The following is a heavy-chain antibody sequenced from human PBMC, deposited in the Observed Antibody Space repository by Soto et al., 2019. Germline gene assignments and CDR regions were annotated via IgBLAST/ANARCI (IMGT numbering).Heavy chain of an antibody. CDR2: IYYSGST. V-gene: IGHV4-39*01. D-gene: IGHD3-22*01. CDR1: GGSISSSSYY. CDR3: ARRDYDSSGYYYVSYGMDV. Sequence: SETLSLTCTVSGGSISSSSYYWDWIRQPPGKGLEWIGSIYYSGSTYYNPSLKSRVTISVDTSKNQFSLKLSSVTAADTAVYYCARRDYDSSGYYYVSYGMDVWGQGTTVTVSS. J-gene: IGHJ6*02.